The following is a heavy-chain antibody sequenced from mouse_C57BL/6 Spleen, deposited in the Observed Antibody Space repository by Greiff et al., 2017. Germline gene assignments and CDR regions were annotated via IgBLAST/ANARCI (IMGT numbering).Heavy chain of an antibody. V-gene: IGHV1-54*01. CDR3: ARSRTTVEDWYFDV. Sequence: LQESGAELVRPGTSVKVSCKASGYAFTNYLIEWVKQRPGQGLEWIGVINPGSGGTNYNEKFKGKATLTADKSSSTAYMQLSSLTSEDSAVYFCARSRTTVEDWYFDVWGTGTTVTVSS. J-gene: IGHJ1*03. CDR1: GYAFTNYL. CDR2: INPGSGGT. D-gene: IGHD1-1*01.